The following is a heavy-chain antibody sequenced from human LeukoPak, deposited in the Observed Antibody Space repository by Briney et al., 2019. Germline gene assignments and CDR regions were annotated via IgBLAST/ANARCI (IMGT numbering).Heavy chain of an antibody. CDR3: SASRPHYGDYYGLDV. V-gene: IGHV3-30*03. CDR1: GFTSSSYG. D-gene: IGHD4/OR15-4a*01. CDR2: ISYDGSHK. J-gene: IGHJ6*02. Sequence: PGGSLRLSCAASGFTSSSYGVHWVRQAPGKGLEWVAVISYDGSHKYSADSVKGRFTISRDNSKNTLYLQMSSLRTEDTAVYFCSASRPHYGDYYGLDVWGHGTTVTVSS.